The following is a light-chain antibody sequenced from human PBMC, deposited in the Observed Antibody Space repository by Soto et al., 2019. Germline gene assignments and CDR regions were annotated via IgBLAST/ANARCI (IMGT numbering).Light chain of an antibody. V-gene: IGLV2-14*01. J-gene: IGLJ1*01. CDR2: DVS. Sequence: QSALTQPASVSGSPGQSITISCTGTSSDVGDYNYVSWYQQHPDKAPKLMIYDVSNRPSGVSNRFSGSKSGNTASLTISGLQAEDEADYYCSSYTSSSTPYVFGTGTKLTVL. CDR1: SSDVGDYNY. CDR3: SSYTSSSTPYV.